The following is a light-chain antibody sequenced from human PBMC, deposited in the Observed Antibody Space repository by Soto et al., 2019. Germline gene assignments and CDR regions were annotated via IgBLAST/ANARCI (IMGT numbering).Light chain of an antibody. CDR1: QSVSKY. J-gene: IGKJ1*01. CDR3: QQYGGSPQT. CDR2: GAS. V-gene: IGKV3-20*01. Sequence: EIVLTQSPGTLALSPGEGATLSCRASQSVSKYLAWYQQKPGQAPRLLIYGASSRATGIPDGFSGSGSGTDFTLTISRLEPEDFAVYYCQQYGGSPQTFGQGTKVEIK.